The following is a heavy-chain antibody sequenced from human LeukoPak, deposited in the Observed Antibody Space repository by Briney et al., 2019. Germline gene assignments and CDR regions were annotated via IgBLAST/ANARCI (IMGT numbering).Heavy chain of an antibody. D-gene: IGHD1-1*01. V-gene: IGHV1-2*02. CDR3: VRDVHNWNDDY. CDR2: INPNGGVT. J-gene: IGHJ4*02. CDR1: GYTFTGYN. Sequence: ASVRVSCKASGYTFTGYNIHWVRQAPGQGLKWMGWINPNGGVTSYPQKFQGRVTLTRDTSITTAYMDLSRLTSDDTAVYYCVRDVHNWNDDYWGQGTLVTVSS.